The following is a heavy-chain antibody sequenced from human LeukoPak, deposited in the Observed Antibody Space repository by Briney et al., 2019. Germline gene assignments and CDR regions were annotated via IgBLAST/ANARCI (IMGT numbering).Heavy chain of an antibody. Sequence: PGGSLRLSCTASGFTFGDYAMSWFRQAPGKGLEWVGFIRSKAYGGTTEYAASVKGRFTISRDDSKSIAYLQMNSLKTEDTAVYYCTRVLVAAARPRWFDPWGQGTLVTVSS. CDR1: GFTFGDYA. V-gene: IGHV3-49*03. D-gene: IGHD6-6*01. CDR3: TRVLVAAARPRWFDP. J-gene: IGHJ5*02. CDR2: IRSKAYGGTT.